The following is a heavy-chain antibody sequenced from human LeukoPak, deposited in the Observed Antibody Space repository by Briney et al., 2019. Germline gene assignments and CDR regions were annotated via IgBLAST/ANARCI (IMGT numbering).Heavy chain of an antibody. Sequence: SETLSLTCTVSGGSISSGSYYWSWIRQPAGKGLEWIGRIYTSGSTNYNPSLKSRVTISVDTSKNQFSLKLSSVTAADTAVYYCARDLPGPITMVRGVIPVSDAFDIWGQGTMVTVSS. V-gene: IGHV4-61*02. CDR3: ARDLPGPITMVRGVIPVSDAFDI. D-gene: IGHD3-10*01. J-gene: IGHJ3*02. CDR1: GGSISSGSYY. CDR2: IYTSGST.